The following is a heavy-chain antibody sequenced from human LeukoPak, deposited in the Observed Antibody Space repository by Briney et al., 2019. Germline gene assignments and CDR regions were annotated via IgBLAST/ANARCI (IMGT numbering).Heavy chain of an antibody. CDR1: GGSISSGGYS. Sequence: SETLSLTCAVSGGSISSGGYSWSWIRQPPGKGLEWIGRIYTSGSTNYNPSLKSRVSLSVDTSKNQFSLKLSSVTAADTAVYYCARGVETYYYDSSGHYYGRYFDYWGQGTLVTVSS. D-gene: IGHD3-22*01. J-gene: IGHJ4*02. V-gene: IGHV4-61*02. CDR2: IYTSGST. CDR3: ARGVETYYYDSSGHYYGRYFDY.